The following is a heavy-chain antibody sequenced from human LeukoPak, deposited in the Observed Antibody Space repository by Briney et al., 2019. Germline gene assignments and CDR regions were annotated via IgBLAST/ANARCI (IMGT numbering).Heavy chain of an antibody. J-gene: IGHJ4*02. CDR3: AKDVAWGRMDL. CDR2: INQDGSQK. Sequence: GGSLRLSCAASGFTFSTYWMSWVRQAPGKGLEWVAIINQDGSQKYYVDSVKGRFTISRDNAKNSLYLQMDSLRVEDTAVYHCAKDVAWGRMDLWGQGSLATVSS. CDR1: GFTFSTYW. V-gene: IGHV3-7*01. D-gene: IGHD3/OR15-3a*01.